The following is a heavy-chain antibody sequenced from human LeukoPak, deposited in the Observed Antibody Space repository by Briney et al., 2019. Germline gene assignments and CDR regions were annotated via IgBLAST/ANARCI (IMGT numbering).Heavy chain of an antibody. CDR2: INPNSGDP. J-gene: IGHJ4*02. Sequence: ASVKVSCKTSGYTFTDSYIHWVRQAPGQGLEWMGRINPNSGDPNYPQKFQGRVTMTRDTSISTAYMELSRLRSDDTAVYYCARDSGERGSGSYLIAYWGQGTLVTVSS. V-gene: IGHV1-2*06. D-gene: IGHD3-10*01. CDR3: ARDSGERGSGSYLIAY. CDR1: GYTFTDSY.